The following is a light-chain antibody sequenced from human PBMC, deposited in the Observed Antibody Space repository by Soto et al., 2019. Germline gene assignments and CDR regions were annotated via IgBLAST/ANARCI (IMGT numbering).Light chain of an antibody. J-gene: IGKJ5*01. Sequence: EIVLTQSPGTQSLSPGERATLSCRASQSVSSSYLAWYQQKPGQAPRLLIYGASSRATGIPDRFSGSGSGTDFTLTICRLEPEDFAVYYCQQDGSSPITFGQGTRLQIK. CDR3: QQDGSSPIT. CDR1: QSVSSSY. CDR2: GAS. V-gene: IGKV3-20*01.